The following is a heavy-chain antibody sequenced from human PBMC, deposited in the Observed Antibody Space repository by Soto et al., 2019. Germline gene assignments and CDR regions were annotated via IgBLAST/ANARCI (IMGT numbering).Heavy chain of an antibody. V-gene: IGHV1-3*05. CDR1: GYTFTSYA. Sequence: QVQLVQSGAEEKKPGASVKVSCKASGYTFTSYAMHWVRQAPGQRLEWMGWINAGNGNTKYSQKFQGRVTITRDTSASTAYMELRSLRSEDTAVYYCAGGGIVLVSAAIGWFDPWGQGTLVTVSS. J-gene: IGHJ5*02. D-gene: IGHD2-2*02. CDR2: INAGNGNT. CDR3: AGGGIVLVSAAIGWFDP.